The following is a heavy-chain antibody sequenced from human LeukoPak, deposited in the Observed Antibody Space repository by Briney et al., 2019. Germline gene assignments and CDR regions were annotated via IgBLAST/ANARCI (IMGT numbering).Heavy chain of an antibody. J-gene: IGHJ4*02. CDR2: IYTSGST. D-gene: IGHD3-10*01. Sequence: SETLSLTCAVYGGSFSGYYWSWVRQPAGKGLEWIGRIYTSGSTNYNPSLKRRVTISIDTSKNQFSLRLSSVTAADTAVYYCARGGISMLRGVILNYWGQGTLVTVSS. V-gene: IGHV4-59*10. CDR1: GGSFSGYY. CDR3: ARGGISMLRGVILNY.